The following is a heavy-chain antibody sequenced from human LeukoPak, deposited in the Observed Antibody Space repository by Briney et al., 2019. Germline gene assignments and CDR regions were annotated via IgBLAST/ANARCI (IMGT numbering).Heavy chain of an antibody. CDR3: ARWYGAFDY. D-gene: IGHD1-14*01. Sequence: GGSLRLSCAASGFTFSSYAMHWVRQAPGKGLEWVAVISYDGSNKYYADSVKGRFTISRDNSKNTLYLQMNSLRAEDTAVYYCARWYGAFDYWGQGTLVTVSS. CDR2: ISYDGSNK. J-gene: IGHJ4*02. CDR1: GFTFSSYA. V-gene: IGHV3-30-3*01.